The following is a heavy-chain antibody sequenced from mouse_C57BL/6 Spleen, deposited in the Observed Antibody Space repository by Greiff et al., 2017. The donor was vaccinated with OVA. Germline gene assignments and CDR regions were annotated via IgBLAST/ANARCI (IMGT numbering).Heavy chain of an antibody. D-gene: IGHD3-2*02. Sequence: VQLKQSGPELVKPGASVKISCKASGYSFTDYNMNWVKQSNGKSLEWIGVINPNYGTTSYNQKFKGKATLTVDQSSSTAYMQLNSLTSEDSAVYYCAGALTAQATYGFDYWGQGTTLTVSS. V-gene: IGHV1-39*01. CDR3: AGALTAQATYGFDY. CDR2: INPNYGTT. CDR1: GYSFTDYN. J-gene: IGHJ2*01.